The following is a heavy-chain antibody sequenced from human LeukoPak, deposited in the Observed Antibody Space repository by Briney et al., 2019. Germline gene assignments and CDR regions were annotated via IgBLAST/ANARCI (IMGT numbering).Heavy chain of an antibody. D-gene: IGHD3-10*01. CDR3: ARRNGFDYGSGNDVGYDN. Sequence: GEFLMISCKVSGYSFTDYWIAWVRQMPGEGLEWMGIIYPDDSDTRYSPSFQGKVTISADKSISTAYLHWTSLQASDSAMYYCARRNGFDYGSGNDVGYDNWGQGTLVTVSS. CDR2: IYPDDSDT. V-gene: IGHV5-51*01. CDR1: GYSFTDYW. J-gene: IGHJ4*02.